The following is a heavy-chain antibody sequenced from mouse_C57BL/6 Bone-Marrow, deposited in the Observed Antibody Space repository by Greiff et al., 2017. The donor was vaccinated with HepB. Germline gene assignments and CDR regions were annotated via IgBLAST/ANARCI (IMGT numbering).Heavy chain of an antibody. CDR1: GYAFTNYL. CDR3: ARGAYYGSSYYFDY. D-gene: IGHD1-1*01. J-gene: IGHJ2*01. V-gene: IGHV1-54*01. Sequence: QVQLKESGAELVRPGTSVKVSCKASGYAFTNYLLEWVKQRPGQGLEWIGVINPGSGGTNYNEKFKGKATLTADKSSSTAYMQLSSLTSEDSAVYFCARGAYYGSSYYFDYWGQGTTLTVSS. CDR2: INPGSGGT.